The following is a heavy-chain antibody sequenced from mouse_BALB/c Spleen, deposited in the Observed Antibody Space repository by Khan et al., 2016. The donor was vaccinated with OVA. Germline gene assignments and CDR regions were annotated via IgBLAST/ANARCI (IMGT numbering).Heavy chain of an antibody. Sequence: QLKESGPGLVKPSQSLSLTCTVTGYSITSDYAWNWIRQFPGNKLEWMGYISSSGSTNYNPALKSRISITRDTSKNQFFLQLNSVTTEDTATYYWEGDGTHYNYAWDHWGKGTSVTVSS. CDR1: GYSITSDYA. D-gene: IGHD1-2*01. CDR3: EGDGTHYNYAWDH. CDR2: ISSSGST. J-gene: IGHJ4*01. V-gene: IGHV3-2*02.